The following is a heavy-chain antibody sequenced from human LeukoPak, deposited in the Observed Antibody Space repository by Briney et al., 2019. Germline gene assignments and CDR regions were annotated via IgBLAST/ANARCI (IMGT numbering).Heavy chain of an antibody. CDR2: ISYDGSNK. CDR3: ASVVYYDSSGYAFDY. D-gene: IGHD3-22*01. CDR1: GFTFSSYG. Sequence: PGGSLRLSCAASGFTFSSYGMHWVRQAPGKGLEWVAVISYDGSNKYYADSVKGRFTISRDNSKNTLYLQMNSLRAEDTAVYYCASVVYYDSSGYAFDYWGQGTLVTVSS. V-gene: IGHV3-30*19. J-gene: IGHJ4*02.